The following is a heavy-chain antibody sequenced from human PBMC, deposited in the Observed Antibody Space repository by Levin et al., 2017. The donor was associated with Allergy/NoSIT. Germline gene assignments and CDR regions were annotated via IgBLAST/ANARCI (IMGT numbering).Heavy chain of an antibody. CDR2: IRGRGIST. V-gene: IGHV3-23*01. CDR3: AISSGWYRPTGAFDN. Sequence: GESLKISCAASGFTFSNYAMSWVRLAPGKGLEWVSAIRGRGISTYYADSVKGRFTISRDNSKNTLYLQMNSLRVEDTAEYYCAISSGWYRPTGAFDNWGQGTLVTVSS. CDR1: GFTFSNYA. D-gene: IGHD6-19*01. J-gene: IGHJ4*02.